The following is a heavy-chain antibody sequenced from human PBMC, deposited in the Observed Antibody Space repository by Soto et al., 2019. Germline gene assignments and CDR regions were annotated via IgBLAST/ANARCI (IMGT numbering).Heavy chain of an antibody. D-gene: IGHD6-6*01. J-gene: IGHJ4*01. CDR1: GFTFSSYA. CDR3: ARAREPEYSSSIFFDS. CDR2: ISGSGGST. Sequence: GGSLRLSCAASGFTFSSYAMSWVRQAPGNGLEWVSAISGSGGSTYYADSVKGRFTISRDNSKNTLYLQMNSLRAEDTAVYYCARAREPEYSSSIFFDSWGRGTVVTVSS. V-gene: IGHV3-23*01.